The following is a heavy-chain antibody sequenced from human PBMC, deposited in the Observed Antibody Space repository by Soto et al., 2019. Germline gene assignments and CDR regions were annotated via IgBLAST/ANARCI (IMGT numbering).Heavy chain of an antibody. CDR3: ARQVKAVGAGTGWFDP. V-gene: IGHV5-51*01. Sequence: PGESLKISCKGSGYSFTSYWIGWVRQMPGKGLEWMGIIYPGDSDTRYSPSFQGQVTISADKSISTAYLQWSSRKASDTAMYHSARQVKAVGAGTGWFDPWGQATLVTVSS. CDR1: GYSFTSYW. CDR2: IYPGDSDT. D-gene: IGHD1-26*01. J-gene: IGHJ5*02.